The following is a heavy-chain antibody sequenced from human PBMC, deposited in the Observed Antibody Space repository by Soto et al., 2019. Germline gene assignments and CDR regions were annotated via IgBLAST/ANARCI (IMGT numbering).Heavy chain of an antibody. CDR1: GASLSINDSY. CDR2: INHRGSV. CDR3: ARELPHARGRYMDV. D-gene: IGHD3-16*01. J-gene: IGHJ6*01. Sequence: QVQLQESGPGLVKPSQTLSLTCTVSGASLSINDSYWTWIRQRPGQGLEWTGYINHRGSVYYNPSLKSRATMSVDTSKNQFSLNLASVTAADTAVYYCARELPHARGRYMDVW. V-gene: IGHV4-31*03.